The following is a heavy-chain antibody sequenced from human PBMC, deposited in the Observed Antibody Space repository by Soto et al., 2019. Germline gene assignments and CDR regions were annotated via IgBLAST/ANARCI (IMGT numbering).Heavy chain of an antibody. CDR1: GGTFSSYA. V-gene: IGHV1-69*12. D-gene: IGHD5-12*01. CDR3: ARRAEMATIWRHFDY. CDR2: IIPIFGTA. Sequence: QVQLVQSGAEVKKPGSSVKVSCKASGGTFSSYAISWVRQAPGQGLEWMGGIIPIFGTANYAQKFQGRVRLTADESTSTAYMELSSLRSEDTAVYYCARRAEMATIWRHFDYWGQGTLVTVSS. J-gene: IGHJ4*02.